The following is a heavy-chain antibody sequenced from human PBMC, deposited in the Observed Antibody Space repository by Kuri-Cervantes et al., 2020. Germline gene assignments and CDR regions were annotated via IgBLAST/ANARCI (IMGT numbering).Heavy chain of an antibody. D-gene: IGHD5-12*01. V-gene: IGHV3-33*01. J-gene: IGHJ3*02. CDR1: GFTFSSYG. Sequence: LSLTCAASGFTFSSYGMHWVRQAPGKGLEWVAVIWYDGSNKYYADSVKGRFTISRDNSKNTLYLQMNSLRAEDTAVYYCARGPYRSWLQIDAFDIWGQGPMDTVSS. CDR3: ARGPYRSWLQIDAFDI. CDR2: IWYDGSNK.